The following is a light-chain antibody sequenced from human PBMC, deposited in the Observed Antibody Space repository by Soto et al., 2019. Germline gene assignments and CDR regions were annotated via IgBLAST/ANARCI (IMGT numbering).Light chain of an antibody. CDR3: RSYTSSTSWV. CDR2: EVS. CDR1: SIDVGAYNY. J-gene: IGLJ3*02. Sequence: QSALTQPASVSWSPGQSITISCTGTSIDVGAYNYFSWYQQHPGKANKLMIYEVSNRPSGVSNRFSGSKSGNTASLTISGLQAEDEADYYCRSYTSSTSWVFGGGTKLTVL. V-gene: IGLV2-14*01.